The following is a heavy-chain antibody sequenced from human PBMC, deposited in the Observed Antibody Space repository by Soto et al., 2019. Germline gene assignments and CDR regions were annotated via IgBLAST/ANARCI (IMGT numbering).Heavy chain of an antibody. CDR3: ASWSPGLLWFGESTFDY. J-gene: IGHJ4*02. D-gene: IGHD3-10*01. CDR1: GGSISSSSYY. CDR2: IYYSGST. V-gene: IGHV4-39*01. Sequence: SETLSLTCTVSGGSISSSSYYWGWIRQPPGKGLEWIGSIYYSGSTYYNPSLKSRVTISVDTSKNQFSLKLSSVTAADTAVYYCASWSPGLLWFGESTFDYWGQGTLVTVSS.